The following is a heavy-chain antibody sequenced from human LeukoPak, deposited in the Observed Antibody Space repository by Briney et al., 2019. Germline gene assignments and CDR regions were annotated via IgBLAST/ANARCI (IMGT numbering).Heavy chain of an antibody. CDR1: GFTFNNAW. J-gene: IGHJ4*02. D-gene: IGHD3-3*01. Sequence: GGSLRLSCAASGFTFNNAWMSWVRQAPGKGLEWVGRIKSKTDGGTTDYAAPVKGRFSISRDDSKNTLYLQMNSLKTEDTAIYYCTTNSTDFWSAYPPGGQGTLVTVSS. V-gene: IGHV3-15*01. CDR2: IKSKTDGGTT. CDR3: TTNSTDFWSAYPP.